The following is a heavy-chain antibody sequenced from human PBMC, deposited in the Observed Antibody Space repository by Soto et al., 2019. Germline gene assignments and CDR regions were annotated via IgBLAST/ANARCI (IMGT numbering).Heavy chain of an antibody. CDR1: GGSFSGYY. CDR3: ARCGYSGYDGEDCMDV. J-gene: IGHJ6*02. V-gene: IGHV4-34*01. Sequence: SETLSLTCAVYGGSFSGYYWSWIRQPPGKGLEWIGEINHSGSTNYNPSLKSRVTISVDTSKNQFSLKLSSVTAADTAVYYCARCGYSGYDGEDCMDVWGQGTTVTVSS. D-gene: IGHD5-12*01. CDR2: INHSGST.